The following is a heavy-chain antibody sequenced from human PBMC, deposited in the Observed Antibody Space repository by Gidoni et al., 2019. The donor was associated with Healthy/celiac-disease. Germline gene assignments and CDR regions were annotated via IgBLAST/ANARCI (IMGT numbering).Heavy chain of an antibody. CDR3: TTDPGHDYGVVGWFDP. CDR2: IKSKTYGGTT. V-gene: IGHV3-15*01. J-gene: IGHJ5*02. D-gene: IGHD4-17*01. CDR1: GFTFSNGW. Sequence: EVQLVESGGGLVKPGGSVRLSWDASGFTFSNGWLSWHRQAPGKGLGWVGRIKSKTYGGTTDYAAPVKGRFTSSRDDSKNTLYLQMNSLKPEDTAVYYCTTDPGHDYGVVGWFDPWGQGTLVTVSS.